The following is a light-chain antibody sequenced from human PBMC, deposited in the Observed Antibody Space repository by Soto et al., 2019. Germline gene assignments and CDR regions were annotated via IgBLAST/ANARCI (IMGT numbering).Light chain of an antibody. V-gene: IGLV2-18*02. CDR1: NSDIGGYNR. J-gene: IGLJ3*02. Sequence: QSVLTQPPSVSGSPGQSVTISCSGTNSDIGGYNRVSWYQQPPGTAPKLIIYEVSHRPSGVPARFSGSKSANAASLTISGLQAEDEADYYCSSYTTSSTLVFGGGTKLTVL. CDR3: SSYTTSSTLV. CDR2: EVS.